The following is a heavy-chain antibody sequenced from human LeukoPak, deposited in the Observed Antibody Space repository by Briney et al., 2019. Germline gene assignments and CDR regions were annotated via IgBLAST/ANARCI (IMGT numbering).Heavy chain of an antibody. CDR2: ISPSSGDT. Sequence: ASVKVSCKASGYTFTGHYMHWVRQAPGQGLEWMGWISPSSGDTDYAQRFQGRVTMTRDTSISTAYMELRRLRSDDTAVYYCAGGLGGWNRLDYFDFWGQGARVTVSS. CDR1: GYTFTGHY. D-gene: IGHD1-1*01. V-gene: IGHV1-2*02. J-gene: IGHJ4*02. CDR3: AGGLGGWNRLDYFDF.